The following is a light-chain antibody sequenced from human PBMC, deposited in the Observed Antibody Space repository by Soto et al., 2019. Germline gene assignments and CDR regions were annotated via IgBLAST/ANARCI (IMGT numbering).Light chain of an antibody. CDR1: NIGSKS. J-gene: IGLJ2*01. CDR2: YDS. V-gene: IGLV3-21*04. Sequence: SYELTQPPSVSVAPGKTARITCGGKNIGSKSVHWYQQKPGQAPVLVIYYDSDRPSGIPERFSGANSGNTATLTISRVEAGDEADYYCQVWDSSSDHVVFGVGTKLTVL. CDR3: QVWDSSSDHVV.